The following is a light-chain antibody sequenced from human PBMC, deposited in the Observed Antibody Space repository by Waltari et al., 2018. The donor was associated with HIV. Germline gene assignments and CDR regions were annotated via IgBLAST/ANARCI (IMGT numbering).Light chain of an antibody. CDR2: RKN. CDR1: NSHIGSNF. CDR3: AAWDDSLSGLV. J-gene: IGLJ2*01. V-gene: IGLV1-47*01. Sequence: QSVLTQAPSASGTPGPRVTISCSGTNSHIGSNFVYWYQQVPGGAPKLLIYRKNQRPSGVPDRFSGSKSVTSASLAISGLRSEDEADYYCAAWDDSLSGLVFGGRTKLTVL.